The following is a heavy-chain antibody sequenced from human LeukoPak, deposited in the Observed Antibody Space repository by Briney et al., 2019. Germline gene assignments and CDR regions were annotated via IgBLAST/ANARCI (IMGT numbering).Heavy chain of an antibody. CDR2: ISGSGGST. V-gene: IGHV3-23*01. J-gene: IGHJ4*02. CDR1: GFTFSSHV. Sequence: GASLRLSCAASGFTFSSHVMTWVRQALGKGLEWVSVISGSGGSTYCADSVKGRFTISRDNDKNTLYLQMSSLRAEDTALYHRAKAPPVYSSTWFRCYFDYWGQGTLVTVSS. D-gene: IGHD6-13*01. CDR3: AKAPPVYSSTWFRCYFDY.